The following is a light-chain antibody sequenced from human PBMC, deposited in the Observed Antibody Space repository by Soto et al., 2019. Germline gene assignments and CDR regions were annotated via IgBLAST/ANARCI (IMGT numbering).Light chain of an antibody. CDR2: EGS. V-gene: IGLV2-23*01. J-gene: IGLJ1*01. CDR1: SSDVGSYNL. CDR3: CSDAGSSTDV. Sequence: QSALTQPASVSGSPGQSITISCTGTSSDVGSYNLVSWYQQHPGKAPKLMIYEGSKRPSGVSHRFSGSKSGNTASLPTSGLKPDDEDAYYCCSDAGSSTDVFGTGTKVTVL.